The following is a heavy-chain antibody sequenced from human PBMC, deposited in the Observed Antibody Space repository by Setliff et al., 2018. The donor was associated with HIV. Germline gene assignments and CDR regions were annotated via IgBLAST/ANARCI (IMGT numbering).Heavy chain of an antibody. Sequence: SETLSLTCTVSGGSISSSSYYWGWIRQPPGKGLEWIGSIFYSGSTYYNPSLKSRVIISVDTSKNQFSLKLSSVTAADTAVYYCARDARWLQFPYFDYWGQGTLVTVSS. CDR3: ARDARWLQFPYFDY. V-gene: IGHV4-39*02. CDR2: IFYSGST. J-gene: IGHJ4*01. D-gene: IGHD5-12*01. CDR1: GGSISSSSYY.